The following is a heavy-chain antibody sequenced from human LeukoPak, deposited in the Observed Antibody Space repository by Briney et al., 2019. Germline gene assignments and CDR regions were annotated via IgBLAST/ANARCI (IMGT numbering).Heavy chain of an antibody. CDR3: ARGGIVGQTYYFDY. Sequence: SGTLSLTCAVSGGSISSSNWWSWVRQPPGKGLEWIGEIYHSGSTNYNPSLRSRVTISVDKSKNQFSLKLSSVTAADTAVYYCARGGIVGQTYYFDYWGQGTLVTVSS. V-gene: IGHV4-4*02. J-gene: IGHJ4*02. D-gene: IGHD2-15*01. CDR2: IYHSGST. CDR1: GGSISSSNW.